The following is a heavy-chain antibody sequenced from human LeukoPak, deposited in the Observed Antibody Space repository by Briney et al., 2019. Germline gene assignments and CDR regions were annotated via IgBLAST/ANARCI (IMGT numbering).Heavy chain of an antibody. CDR3: AREGRDIVVVPNTYFDY. Sequence: ASVKVSCKASGYTFTSYGISWVRQAPGQGLEWMGWISAYSGNTNYAQKLQGRVTMTTDTSTSTAYMELRSLRSDDTAVYYCAREGRDIVVVPNTYFDYWGQGTLVTVSS. CDR2: ISAYSGNT. D-gene: IGHD2-2*01. V-gene: IGHV1-18*01. CDR1: GYTFTSYG. J-gene: IGHJ4*02.